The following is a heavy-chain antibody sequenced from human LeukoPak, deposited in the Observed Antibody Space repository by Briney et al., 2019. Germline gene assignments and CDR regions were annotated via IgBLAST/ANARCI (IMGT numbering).Heavy chain of an antibody. D-gene: IGHD3-22*01. CDR1: GFTFSSYW. J-gene: IGHJ4*02. CDR2: IKQDGSEK. V-gene: IGHV3-7*01. Sequence: LPGGSLRLSCAASGFTFSSYWMSWVRQAPGKGLEWVANIKQDGSEKYYLDSVKGRFTISRDNAKNSLSLQMNSLRVEDTAVYYCARDGDTSGYSDWGQGTLVTVSS. CDR3: ARDGDTSGYSD.